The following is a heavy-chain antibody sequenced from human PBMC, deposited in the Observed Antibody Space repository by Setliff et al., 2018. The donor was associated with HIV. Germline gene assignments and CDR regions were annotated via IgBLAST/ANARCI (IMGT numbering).Heavy chain of an antibody. Sequence: SVKVSCKASGGTFSSYAITWVRQAPGQGLEWMGRIIPISGAANYAQKFQGRLTITADESTSTAYMELSSLRSEDTALYFCARFDHYGDYGRIGDAFDIWGQGTLVTVSS. J-gene: IGHJ3*02. V-gene: IGHV1-69*13. CDR3: ARFDHYGDYGRIGDAFDI. D-gene: IGHD4-17*01. CDR1: GGTFSSYA. CDR2: IIPISGAA.